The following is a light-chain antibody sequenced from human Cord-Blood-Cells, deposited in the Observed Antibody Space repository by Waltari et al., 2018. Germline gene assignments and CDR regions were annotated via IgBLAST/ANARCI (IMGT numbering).Light chain of an antibody. Sequence: SYELTQPLSVSVALGQTARITCGGNNIGSKNVHWYQQKPGKAPVLVIYRESNRPSGIPERVSGYNSGNTATLTISRAQAGDEADYYCQVWDSSTVVFGGGTKLTVL. J-gene: IGLJ2*01. CDR1: NIGSKN. V-gene: IGLV3-9*01. CDR3: QVWDSSTVV. CDR2: RES.